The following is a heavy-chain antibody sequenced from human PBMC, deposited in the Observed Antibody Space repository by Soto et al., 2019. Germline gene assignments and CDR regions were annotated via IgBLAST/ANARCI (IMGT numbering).Heavy chain of an antibody. V-gene: IGHV3-72*01. CDR3: VRDSGRGFYFEY. D-gene: IGHD3-10*01. CDR1: GFTFSDHY. J-gene: IGHJ4*02. CDR2: IRNRPNSYTT. Sequence: EVQLVESVGGLVQPGGSLRLSCAASGFTFSDHYMDWVRQAPGKGLEWVGRIRNRPNSYTTQYAASVKGRFAVLRDDSENLVYLQMNDLKTEDTAVYYCVRDSGRGFYFEYWGQGAQVTVSS.